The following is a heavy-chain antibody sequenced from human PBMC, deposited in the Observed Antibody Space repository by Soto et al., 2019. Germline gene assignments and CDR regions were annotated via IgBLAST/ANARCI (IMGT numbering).Heavy chain of an antibody. J-gene: IGHJ4*02. Sequence: PGGSLRLSCAASGFTFSSYAMHWVRQAPGKGLEWVAVISYDGSNKYYADSVKGRFTISRDNSKNTLYLQMNSLRTEDTAVHYCARDGNYYDSSGPCFEYWGQGTLVTVSS. V-gene: IGHV3-30-3*01. CDR1: GFTFSSYA. D-gene: IGHD3-22*01. CDR3: ARDGNYYDSSGPCFEY. CDR2: ISYDGSNK.